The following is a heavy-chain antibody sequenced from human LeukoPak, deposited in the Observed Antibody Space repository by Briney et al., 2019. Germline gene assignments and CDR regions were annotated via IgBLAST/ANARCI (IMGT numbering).Heavy chain of an antibody. V-gene: IGHV4-31*03. D-gene: IGHD2-2*01. CDR3: ARYLEEGSTRNTYDDNWFDP. CDR1: GGSISSGGYY. Sequence: PSQTLSLTCTVSGGSISSGGYYWSWIRQHPGKGLEWIGYIYYSGSTYYNPSLKSRVTISVDTSKNQFSLKLSSVTAADTAVYYCARYLEEGSTRNTYDDNWFDPWGQGTLVTVSS. CDR2: IYYSGST. J-gene: IGHJ5*02.